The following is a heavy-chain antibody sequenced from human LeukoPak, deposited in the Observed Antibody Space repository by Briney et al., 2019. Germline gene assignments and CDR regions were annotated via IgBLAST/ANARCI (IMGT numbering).Heavy chain of an antibody. CDR1: GGSISSHY. D-gene: IGHD5-24*01. Sequence: SETLSLTCTVSGGSISSHYWSWIRQPPGKGLEWIGYIYYSGSTNYNPSLKSRVTISVDTSKNQFSLKLSSVTAADTAVYYCAREGEMAGTFDYWGQGTLVTVSS. V-gene: IGHV4-59*11. CDR2: IYYSGST. CDR3: AREGEMAGTFDY. J-gene: IGHJ4*02.